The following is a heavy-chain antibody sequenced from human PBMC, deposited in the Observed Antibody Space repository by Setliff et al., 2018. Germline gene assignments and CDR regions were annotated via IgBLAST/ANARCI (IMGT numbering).Heavy chain of an antibody. CDR2: INHSGSA. J-gene: IGHJ4*02. CDR1: GDSISAAS. V-gene: IGHV4-34*01. Sequence: PSETLSLTCNVSGDSISAASIMAWIRQTPGKGLEWIGEINHSGSAKYNPSLKTRVTISVDTSKNQFSLKLTSVTAADTAVYYCARGGVGSPGLDVVILPATKSFECYFDYWSQGTPVTVSS. CDR3: ARGGVGSPGLDVVILPATKSFECYFDY. D-gene: IGHD1-26*01.